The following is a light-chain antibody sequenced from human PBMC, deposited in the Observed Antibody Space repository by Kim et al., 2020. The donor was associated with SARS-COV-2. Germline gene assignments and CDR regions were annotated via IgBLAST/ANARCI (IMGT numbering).Light chain of an antibody. V-gene: IGKV3-20*01. J-gene: IGKJ5*01. Sequence: SPGNRGTLSGRASQSVRSNYLAWYQQKVGQAPRLLIYGVSSRATGIPDRFSGSGSGTDFTLTISRLEPEDFAVYYCQQYGGSPITFGQGTRLEIK. CDR1: QSVRSNY. CDR3: QQYGGSPIT. CDR2: GVS.